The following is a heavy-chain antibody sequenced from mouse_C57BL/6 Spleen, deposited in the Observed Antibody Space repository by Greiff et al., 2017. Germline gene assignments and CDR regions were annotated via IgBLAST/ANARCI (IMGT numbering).Heavy chain of an antibody. CDR2: IRNKANGYTT. Sequence: EVQLVESGGGLVQPGGSLSLSCVASGFTFTDYYMSWVRQPPGKALEWLGFIRNKANGYTTEYSASVKGRFTISRDNSQSILYLQMNALRAEDSATYYCARYGSYWYFDVWGTGTTVTVSS. CDR1: GFTFTDYY. J-gene: IGHJ1*03. CDR3: ARYGSYWYFDV. D-gene: IGHD1-1*01. V-gene: IGHV7-3*01.